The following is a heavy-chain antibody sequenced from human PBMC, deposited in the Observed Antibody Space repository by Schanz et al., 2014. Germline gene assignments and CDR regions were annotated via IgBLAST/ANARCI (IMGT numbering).Heavy chain of an antibody. D-gene: IGHD2-15*01. V-gene: IGHV3-48*01. CDR2: IATSGSTR. Sequence: VQLVESGGGVVQPGRSLRLSCAAYGFTFSSYSMNWVRQVPGKGLEWLSYIATSGSTRHYADSVKGRFTISRDNAKNSVSLQMRRLRVEDTAVYNWARARRKANCSGGRCFPYSYYGMDVWGQGTTVTVSS. CDR3: ARARRKANCSGGRCFPYSYYGMDV. J-gene: IGHJ6*02. CDR1: GFTFSSYS.